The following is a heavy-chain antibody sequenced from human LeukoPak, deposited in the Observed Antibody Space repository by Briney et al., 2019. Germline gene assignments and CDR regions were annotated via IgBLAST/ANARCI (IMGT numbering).Heavy chain of an antibody. Sequence: GASVKVSCKASGYTFTSYDINWVRQATGQRLEWMGWMNPNSGNTGYAQKLQGRVTMTRNTSISTAYMELSSLRSEDTAVYYCARGSRVSTIFRTYWGQGTLVTVSS. CDR1: GYTFTSYD. CDR3: ARGSRVSTIFRTY. CDR2: MNPNSGNT. V-gene: IGHV1-8*01. D-gene: IGHD3-9*01. J-gene: IGHJ4*02.